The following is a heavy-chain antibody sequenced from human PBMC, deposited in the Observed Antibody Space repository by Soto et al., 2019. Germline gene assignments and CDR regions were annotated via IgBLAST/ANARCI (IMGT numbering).Heavy chain of an antibody. V-gene: IGHV4-59*08. CDR2: IYYSGST. J-gene: IGHJ4*02. D-gene: IGHD3-10*01. CDR3: ARHNYGSGSTYFDY. CDR1: GGSISSYY. Sequence: QVQLQESGPGLVKPSETLSLTYTVSGGSISSYYWCWIRQPPGKGLEWIGYIYYSGSTNYNPSLKSRVTVSVDTSKDKFSRKLNSMTAADTAVYYCARHNYGSGSTYFDYWGQGTLVTVSS.